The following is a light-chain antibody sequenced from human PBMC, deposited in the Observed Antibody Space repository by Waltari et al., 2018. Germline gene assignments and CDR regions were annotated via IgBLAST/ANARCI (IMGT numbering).Light chain of an antibody. CDR1: QSVLYSSNNKSY. Sequence: DIVMTQSPDSLAVSLGERATINCKSSQSVLYSSNNKSYLAWYQQKPGQCPKLLIYWASTRESGVPDRFSGSGSGTDFTLTISSLQAEDVAVYYCQQYYTTPWTFGQGTKVEIK. J-gene: IGKJ1*01. V-gene: IGKV4-1*01. CDR3: QQYYTTPWT. CDR2: WAS.